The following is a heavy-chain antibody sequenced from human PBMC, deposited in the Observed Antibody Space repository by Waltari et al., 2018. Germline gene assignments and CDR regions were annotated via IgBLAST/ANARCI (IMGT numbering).Heavy chain of an antibody. Sequence: QVQLVESGGGVVQPGRSLRLSCAASGFTFSISAIHWVRQAPGKGLEWVAVISYDGSNKYYADSVKGRFTISRDNSKNTLYLQMNSLRAEDTAVYYCARSPDLTLDYWGQGTLVTVSS. CDR1: GFTFSISA. V-gene: IGHV3-30-3*01. CDR3: ARSPDLTLDY. J-gene: IGHJ4*02. CDR2: ISYDGSNK. D-gene: IGHD3-3*01.